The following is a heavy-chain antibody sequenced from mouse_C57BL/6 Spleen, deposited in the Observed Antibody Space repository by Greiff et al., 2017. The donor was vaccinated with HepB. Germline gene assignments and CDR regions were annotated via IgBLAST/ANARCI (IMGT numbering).Heavy chain of an antibody. J-gene: IGHJ1*03. Sequence: QVQLKQPGAELVRPGSSVKLSCKASGYTFTSYWMDWVKQRPGQGLEWIGNIYPSDSETHYNQKFKDKATLTVDKSSSTAYMQLSSLTSEDSAVYYCARWDYGSSYWYFDVWGKGTTVTVSS. V-gene: IGHV1-61*01. CDR3: ARWDYGSSYWYFDV. CDR1: GYTFTSYW. D-gene: IGHD1-1*01. CDR2: IYPSDSET.